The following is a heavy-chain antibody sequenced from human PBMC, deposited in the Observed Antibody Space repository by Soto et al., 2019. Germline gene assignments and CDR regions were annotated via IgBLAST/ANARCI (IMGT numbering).Heavy chain of an antibody. CDR1: GYSFTGHY. J-gene: IGHJ4*02. CDR2: IGPESGAT. CDR3: GRGRSGQIVVFY. D-gene: IGHD1-26*01. Sequence: ASVNVSCKXSGYSFTGHYIHWVRQAPEQGPEWMGEIGPESGATRYAQKFQGRVTMTMDTSITTVYMELNNLRPDDTAIYYCGRGRSGQIVVFYWGQGTPVTVSS. V-gene: IGHV1-2*02.